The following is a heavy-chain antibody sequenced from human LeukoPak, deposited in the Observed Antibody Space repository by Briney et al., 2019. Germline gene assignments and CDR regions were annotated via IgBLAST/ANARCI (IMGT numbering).Heavy chain of an antibody. D-gene: IGHD2-15*01. V-gene: IGHV3-48*04. CDR1: GFTFSSYS. Sequence: GGSLRLSCAASGFTFSSYSMNWVRQAPGKGLEWVSYISSSSSTIYYADSVKGRFTISRDNAKNSLYLQMNSLRVEDTAVYYCARDPRYCSGGNCYEPWYWGQGTLVTVSS. CDR2: ISSSSSTI. J-gene: IGHJ4*02. CDR3: ARDPRYCSGGNCYEPWY.